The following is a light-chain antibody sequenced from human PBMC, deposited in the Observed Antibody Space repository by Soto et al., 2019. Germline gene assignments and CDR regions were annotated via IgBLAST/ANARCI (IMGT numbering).Light chain of an antibody. Sequence: QSALTQPASVSGSPGQSITISCTGTSSDIGDYNYVSWYQQHPGKVPKLIIYDVTNRPSGVSHRFSGSKFGNSASLTISGLQAEDEADYFCSSYTSTSAHVIFGGGSKLTVL. CDR2: DVT. V-gene: IGLV2-14*03. CDR3: SSYTSTSAHVI. CDR1: SSDIGDYNY. J-gene: IGLJ2*01.